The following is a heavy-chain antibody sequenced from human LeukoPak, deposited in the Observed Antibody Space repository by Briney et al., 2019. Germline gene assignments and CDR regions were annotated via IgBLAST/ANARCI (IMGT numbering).Heavy chain of an antibody. CDR3: AAWTDRGYSY. V-gene: IGHV3-7*01. J-gene: IGHJ4*02. D-gene: IGHD5-12*01. CDR2: INHDGDGI. CDR1: GFTFSRSW. Sequence: PGGSLRLSCTASGFTFSRSWMNWIRQAPGKGVEWVANINHDGDGIRFVDSVKGRFTMSRDNAQSSLHLQMNSLRVEDTAFYYCAAWTDRGYSYWGQGVLVTVSS.